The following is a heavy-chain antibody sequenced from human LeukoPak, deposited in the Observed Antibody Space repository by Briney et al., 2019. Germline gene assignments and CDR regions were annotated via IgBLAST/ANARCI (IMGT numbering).Heavy chain of an antibody. J-gene: IGHJ4*02. Sequence: PGGSLRLSCAASGFTFGSYTMDWVRQAPGKGLEWVSSIYSSSRFIYYADSVRGRFTISRDNARNSLFLQMNSLRAEDTAVYYCATCSGGRCYSKGFDYWGQGTLVTVSS. CDR2: IYSSSRFI. V-gene: IGHV3-21*01. CDR1: GFTFGSYT. D-gene: IGHD2-15*01. CDR3: ATCSGGRCYSKGFDY.